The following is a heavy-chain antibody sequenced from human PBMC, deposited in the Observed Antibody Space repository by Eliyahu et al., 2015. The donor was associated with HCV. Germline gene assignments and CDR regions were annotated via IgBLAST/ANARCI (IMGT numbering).Heavy chain of an antibody. J-gene: IGHJ5*02. CDR2: IHYSGXT. D-gene: IGHD6-19*01. CDR1: GGSITTYY. Sequence: QVQLQESGPGLVKPSETLSLTCIVSGGSITTYYWSWIRXPPGKGLXWIGYIHYSGXTNYNPSLKSRVTLSLDTSKNQVSLNLTSVTAADTAVYYCASGGGGIAVAGTGGWFDPWGQGSLVTVSS. V-gene: IGHV4-59*01. CDR3: ASGGGGIAVAGTGGWFDP.